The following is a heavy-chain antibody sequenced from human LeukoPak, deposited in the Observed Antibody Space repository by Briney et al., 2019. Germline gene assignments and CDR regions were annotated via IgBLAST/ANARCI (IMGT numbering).Heavy chain of an antibody. D-gene: IGHD1-26*01. CDR3: ARVPGGSYPFDL. CDR2: IYYSGST. V-gene: IGHV4-59*08. J-gene: IGHJ2*01. CDR1: GGSISSYY. Sequence: PSETLSLTCTVSGGSISSYYWSWIRQPPGKGLEWIGYIYYSGSTNYNPSLKSRVTISVDTSTNQFSLKLSSVTAADTAVYYCARVPGGSYPFDLWGRGTLVTVSS.